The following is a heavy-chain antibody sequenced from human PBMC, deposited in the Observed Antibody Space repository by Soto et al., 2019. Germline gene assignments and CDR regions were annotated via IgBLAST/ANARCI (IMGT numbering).Heavy chain of an antibody. CDR3: ARGGSSSSWQNNWFDP. CDR2: INHSGST. V-gene: IGHV4-34*01. D-gene: IGHD6-13*01. J-gene: IGHJ5*02. Sequence: SEILSLTCAVYGGSFSGYYWSWIRQHPGKGLERIGEINHSGSTNYNPSLKSRVTISVDTSKNQFSLKLSSVTAADTAVYYCARGGSSSSWQNNWFDPCGQGTLVTVSS. CDR1: GGSFSGYY.